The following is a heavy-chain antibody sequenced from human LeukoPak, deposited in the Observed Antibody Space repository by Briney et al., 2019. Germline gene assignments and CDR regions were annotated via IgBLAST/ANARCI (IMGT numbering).Heavy chain of an antibody. CDR1: VFTFSSYS. Sequence: GGSLTLSCPASVFTFSSYSINWVRQAPGKGLEWVASINSSISYIYYAESVKGRFTISRDNAKDSLYLQMNGLRAEDTAIYYCASAQWTAFDYYYYMDVWGKGTTVTVSS. CDR2: INSSISYI. D-gene: IGHD3/OR15-3a*01. CDR3: ASAQWTAFDYYYYMDV. V-gene: IGHV3-21*01. J-gene: IGHJ6*03.